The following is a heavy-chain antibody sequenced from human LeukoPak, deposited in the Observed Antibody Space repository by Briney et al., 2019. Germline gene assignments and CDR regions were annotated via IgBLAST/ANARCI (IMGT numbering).Heavy chain of an antibody. CDR2: ISGSGTTI. J-gene: IGHJ3*02. V-gene: IGHV3-48*03. CDR1: GFTFSNYE. D-gene: IGHD6-13*01. CDR3: AREYSTPSGAFDI. Sequence: PGGSLRLSCAASGFTFSNYEMNWVRQAPGKGLEWVSYISGSGTTIYYADSVKGRFTISRDNAESSLYLRMNSLRAEDTAVYYCAREYSTPSGAFDIWGQGTMVTVSS.